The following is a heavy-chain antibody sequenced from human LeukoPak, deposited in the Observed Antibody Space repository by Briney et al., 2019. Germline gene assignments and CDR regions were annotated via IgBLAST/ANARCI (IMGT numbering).Heavy chain of an antibody. Sequence: PSETLSLTCTVSGGSISSYYWSWIRQPPGKGLEWIGYIYYSGSTNYNPSLKSRVTISVDTSKNQFSLKLSSVTAADTAVYYCARVHYDSSGFDYWGQGTLVTVSS. CDR3: ARVHYDSSGFDY. V-gene: IGHV4-59*01. CDR2: IYYSGST. J-gene: IGHJ4*02. CDR1: GGSISSYY. D-gene: IGHD3-22*01.